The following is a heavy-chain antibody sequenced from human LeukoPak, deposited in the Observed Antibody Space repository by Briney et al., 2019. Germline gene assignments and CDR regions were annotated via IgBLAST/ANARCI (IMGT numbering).Heavy chain of an antibody. CDR2: INHSGST. Sequence: SETLSLTCTVYGGSFSGYYWSWIRQPPGKGLEWIGEINHSGSTNYNPSLKSRVTISVDTSKNQFSLKLSSVTAADTAVYYCARQRQQLVQGNWFDPWGQGTLVTVSS. CDR1: GGSFSGYY. D-gene: IGHD6-13*01. J-gene: IGHJ5*02. V-gene: IGHV4-34*01. CDR3: ARQRQQLVQGNWFDP.